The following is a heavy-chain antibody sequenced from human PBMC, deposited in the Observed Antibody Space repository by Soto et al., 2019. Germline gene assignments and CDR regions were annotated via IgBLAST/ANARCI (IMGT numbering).Heavy chain of an antibody. V-gene: IGHV4-31*03. CDR1: GGSISSGGYY. D-gene: IGHD2-2*01. Sequence: SETLSLTCSVSGGSISSGGYYWSWIRQHPGKGLEWIGYIYYSGSTYYNPSLKSRVTISVDTSKSQFSLKLSSVTAADTAVYYCARRCSSTSCHDYFDYWGQGALVTVSS. CDR2: IYYSGST. J-gene: IGHJ4*02. CDR3: ARRCSSTSCHDYFDY.